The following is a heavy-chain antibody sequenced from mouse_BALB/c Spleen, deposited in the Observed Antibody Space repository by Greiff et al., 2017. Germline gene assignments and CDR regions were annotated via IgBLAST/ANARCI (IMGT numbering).Heavy chain of an antibody. Sequence: QVQLQQSGAELAKPGASVKMSCKASGYTFTSYWMHWVKQRPGQGLEWIGYINPSTGYTEYNQKFKDKATLTADKSSSTAYMELSSLTSEDSAVYYCAINYTYAMDYWGQGTSVTVSS. V-gene: IGHV1-7*01. D-gene: IGHD2-12*01. CDR1: GYTFTSYW. CDR2: INPSTGYT. CDR3: AINYTYAMDY. J-gene: IGHJ4*01.